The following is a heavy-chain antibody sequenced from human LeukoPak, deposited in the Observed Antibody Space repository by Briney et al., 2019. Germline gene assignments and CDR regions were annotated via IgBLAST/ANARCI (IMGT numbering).Heavy chain of an antibody. J-gene: IGHJ4*02. CDR3: ARDQGYYDSSGAAFDY. Sequence: PSGTLSLTCAVSGGSISSSIWWSWVRQPPGKGLEWIGEIYHSGSTNYNPSLKSRVTISVDKSKNQFSLKLSSVTAADTAVYYCARDQGYYDSSGAAFDYWGQGTLVTVSS. V-gene: IGHV4-4*02. CDR1: GGSISSSIW. D-gene: IGHD3-22*01. CDR2: IYHSGST.